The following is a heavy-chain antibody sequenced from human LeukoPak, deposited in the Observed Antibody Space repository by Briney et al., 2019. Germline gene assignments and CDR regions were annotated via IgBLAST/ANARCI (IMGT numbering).Heavy chain of an antibody. V-gene: IGHV4-39*01. CDR3: ARPYRIRSAFDI. CDR1: GGSIRSSSYY. J-gene: IGHJ3*02. Sequence: SETLSLTCTVSGGSIRSSSYYWGWIRQPPGKGLEWIGSIYYSGSTYYNPSLKSRVTISIDMSKSQFSLKLSSVTAADTAVYYCARPYRIRSAFDIWGQGTMVTVPS. D-gene: IGHD2-2*02. CDR2: IYYSGST.